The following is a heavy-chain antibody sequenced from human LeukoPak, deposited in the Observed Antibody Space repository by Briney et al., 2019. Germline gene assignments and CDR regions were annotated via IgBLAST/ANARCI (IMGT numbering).Heavy chain of an antibody. D-gene: IGHD3-22*01. CDR1: GYTFTSYD. J-gene: IGHJ4*02. CDR3: ARGGYYYDSSGPNFDY. CDR2: MNPNSGNT. V-gene: IGHV1-8*01. Sequence: GASVKVSCKASGYTFTSYDINWVRQATGQGLEWMGWMNPNSGNTGYAQKFQGRVTMTRNTSISTAYTELSSLRSEDTAVYYCARGGYYYDSSGPNFDYWGQGTLVTVSS.